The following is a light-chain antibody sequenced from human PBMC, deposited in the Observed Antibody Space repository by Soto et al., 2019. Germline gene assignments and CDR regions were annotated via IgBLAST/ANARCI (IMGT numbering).Light chain of an antibody. CDR1: QGVINS. J-gene: IGKJ2*02. CDR2: SIS. CDR3: QQLYTYPRT. Sequence: IQVTQSPSILSASVGDRVTITCRTSQGVINSFAWYQQKAGKAPRLLIYSISSLKSGLPSRFSGSGSGAVFTLTISLLQHEDFASYFCQQLYTYPRTFGLGTQLQI. V-gene: IGKV1-9*01.